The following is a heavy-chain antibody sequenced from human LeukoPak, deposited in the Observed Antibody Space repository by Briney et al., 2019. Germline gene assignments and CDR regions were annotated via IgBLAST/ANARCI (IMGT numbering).Heavy chain of an antibody. J-gene: IGHJ6*03. CDR3: ARNRPDIVVVPAAKPLNYYYYYMDV. CDR1: GGSISSGGYY. V-gene: IGHV4-31*03. D-gene: IGHD2-2*02. CDR2: IYYNGST. Sequence: SQTLSLTCTVSGGSISSGGYYWSLIRQHPGKGLEWIGYIYYNGSTYYNPSLKSRVTISVDTSKNQFSLKLSSVTAADTAVYYCARNRPDIVVVPAAKPLNYYYYYMDVWGKGTTVTVSS.